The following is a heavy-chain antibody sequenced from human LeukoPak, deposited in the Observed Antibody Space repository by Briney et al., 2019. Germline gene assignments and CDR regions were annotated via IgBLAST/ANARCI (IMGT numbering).Heavy chain of an antibody. V-gene: IGHV1-18*01. CDR1: GYTFTSYG. J-gene: IGHJ4*02. Sequence: GASVKVSCKASGYTFTSYGISWVRQAPGQGLEWMGWISAYNGNTNYAQKLQGRVTMTTDTSTSTAYMELRSLRSDDTAVYYCAREGFRYYDSSGYYGFDYWGQGTLVTVSS. D-gene: IGHD3-22*01. CDR3: AREGFRYYDSSGYYGFDY. CDR2: ISAYNGNT.